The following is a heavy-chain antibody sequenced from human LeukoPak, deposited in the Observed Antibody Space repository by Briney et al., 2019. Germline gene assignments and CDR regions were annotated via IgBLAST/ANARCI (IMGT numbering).Heavy chain of an antibody. J-gene: IGHJ4*02. CDR1: GFTFTNAC. D-gene: IGHD1-26*01. V-gene: IGHV3-15*01. CDR3: TTYNTGSLYD. Sequence: GGSLRLSCAASGFTFTNACMSGVRQAPGKGLEWVGRIKSKADGGTTDYTAPVRGRFTISRDDSRNTLFLQMNSLETEDTAVYYCTTYNTGSLYDWGQGTLVTVSS. CDR2: IKSKADGGTT.